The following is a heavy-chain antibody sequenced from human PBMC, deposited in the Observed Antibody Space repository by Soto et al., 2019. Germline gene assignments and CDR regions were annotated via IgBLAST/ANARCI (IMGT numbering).Heavy chain of an antibody. D-gene: IGHD3-9*01. CDR3: AREFDYDILTGYYPTDAFDI. J-gene: IGHJ3*02. CDR1: GFTFSSYS. CDR2: ISSSSSNI. Sequence: EVQLVESGGGLVKPGGSLRLSCAASGFTFSSYSMNWVRQAPGKGLEWVSSISSSSSNIYYADSVKGRFTISRDNAKNSLYLQMNSLRAEDTAVYYCAREFDYDILTGYYPTDAFDIWGQGTMVTVSS. V-gene: IGHV3-21*01.